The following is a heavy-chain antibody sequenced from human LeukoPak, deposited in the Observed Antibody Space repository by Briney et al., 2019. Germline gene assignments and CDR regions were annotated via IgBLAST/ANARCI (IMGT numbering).Heavy chain of an antibody. D-gene: IGHD5-18*01. CDR3: ARLTMLYSYGRTFDY. CDR1: GGSISSSSYY. J-gene: IGHJ4*02. V-gene: IGHV4-39*01. CDR2: IYYSGST. Sequence: SETLSLTCTVSGGSISSSSYYWGWIRQPPRKGLEWIGSIYYSGSTYYNPSLKSRVTISVDTSKNQFSLKLSSVTAADTAVYYCARLTMLYSYGRTFDYWGQGTLVTVSS.